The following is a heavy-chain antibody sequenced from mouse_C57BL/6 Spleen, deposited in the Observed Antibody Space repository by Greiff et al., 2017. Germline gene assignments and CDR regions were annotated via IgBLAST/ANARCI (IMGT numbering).Heavy chain of an antibody. V-gene: IGHV5-6*01. CDR1: GFTFSSYG. Sequence: EVQLQESGGDLVKPGGSLKLSCAASGFTFSSYGMSWVRQTPDKRLEWVATISSGGSYTYYPDSVKGRFTISRDNAKNTLYLQMSSLKSEDTAMYYCARHDGYYDYWGQGTTLTVSS. D-gene: IGHD2-3*01. J-gene: IGHJ2*01. CDR2: ISSGGSYT. CDR3: ARHDGYYDY.